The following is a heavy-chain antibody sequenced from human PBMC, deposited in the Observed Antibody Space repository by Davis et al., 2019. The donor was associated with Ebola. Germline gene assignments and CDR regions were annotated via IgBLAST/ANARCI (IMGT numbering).Heavy chain of an antibody. V-gene: IGHV4-59*01. D-gene: IGHD3-3*01. Sequence: PSETLSLTCTVSGGSISSYYWSWIRQPPGKGLEWIGYIYYSGSTNYNPSLKSRVTISVDTSKNQFSLKLSSVTAADTAVYYCARGITISWSGPYYYMDVWGKGTTVTVSS. CDR1: GGSISSYY. CDR3: ARGITISWSGPYYYMDV. J-gene: IGHJ6*03. CDR2: IYYSGST.